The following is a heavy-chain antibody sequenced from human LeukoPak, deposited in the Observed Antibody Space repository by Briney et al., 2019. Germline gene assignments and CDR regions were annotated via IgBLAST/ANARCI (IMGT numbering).Heavy chain of an antibody. CDR3: ARDLKAYSSSGGVDY. CDR1: GFTFSSYG. CDR2: ISSSGTTI. V-gene: IGHV3-48*01. D-gene: IGHD6-13*01. J-gene: IGHJ4*02. Sequence: GGSLRLSCAASGFTFSSYGMNWVRQAPGKGLEWVRYISSSGTTISYADSVKGRFTISRDSTRNSLYLQMSSLRAEDTAVYYCARDLKAYSSSGGVDYWGQGTLVTVSS.